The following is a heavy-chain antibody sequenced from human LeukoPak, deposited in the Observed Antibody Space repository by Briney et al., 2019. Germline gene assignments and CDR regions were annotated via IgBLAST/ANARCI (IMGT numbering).Heavy chain of an antibody. Sequence: SVKVSCKASGGTLGSYAISWVRQAPGQGLEWMGRIIPILGIANYAQKFQGRVTITADKSTSTAYMELSSLRSEDTAVYYCARARCSSTSCYSNRGFDYWGQGTLVTVSS. D-gene: IGHD2-2*02. J-gene: IGHJ4*02. CDR2: IIPILGIA. CDR1: GGTLGSYA. CDR3: ARARCSSTSCYSNRGFDY. V-gene: IGHV1-69*04.